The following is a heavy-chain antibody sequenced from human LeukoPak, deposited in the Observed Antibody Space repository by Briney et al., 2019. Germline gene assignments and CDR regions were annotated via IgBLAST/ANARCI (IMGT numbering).Heavy chain of an antibody. J-gene: IGHJ4*02. D-gene: IGHD2-2*02. V-gene: IGHV3-11*04. Sequence: GGSLRLSCAASGFTFSDYYMSWIRQAPGKGLEWVSYISSSGSTIYYADSVKGRFTISRDNAKNSLYLQMNSLRAEDTAVYYCARGYCSSTSCYTFHGFGYWGQGTLVTVSS. CDR1: GFTFSDYY. CDR2: ISSSGSTI. CDR3: ARGYCSSTSCYTFHGFGY.